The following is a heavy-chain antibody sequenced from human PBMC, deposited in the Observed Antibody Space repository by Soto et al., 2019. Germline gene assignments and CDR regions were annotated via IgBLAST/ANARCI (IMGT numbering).Heavy chain of an antibody. Sequence: VGSLRLSCAASGFTFSDYYMSWLRQSPGRGLEWISHISISAGTIYYADSVKGRFTISRDNAKNSLYLQMNSLRAEDTAVYYCARVNYYDSSGRYDYWGQGTLVTVSS. CDR1: GFTFSDYY. D-gene: IGHD3-22*01. J-gene: IGHJ4*02. CDR2: ISISAGTI. V-gene: IGHV3-11*01. CDR3: ARVNYYDSSGRYDY.